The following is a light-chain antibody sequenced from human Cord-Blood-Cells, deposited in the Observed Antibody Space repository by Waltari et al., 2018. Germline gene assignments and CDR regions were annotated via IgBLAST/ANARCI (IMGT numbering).Light chain of an antibody. CDR3: SSFTSSSTLV. V-gene: IGLV2-14*03. J-gene: IGLJ3*02. CDR2: DVS. CDR1: SSDVGGYNY. Sequence: QSALTQPASVSGSPGQSITISCTGTSSDVGGYNYVSWYQQHPGKAPKLMIYDVSNRPSGGSNRFAGAKSGNKASLTISGVQAEDEADYYCSSFTSSSTLVFGRGTQLTVL.